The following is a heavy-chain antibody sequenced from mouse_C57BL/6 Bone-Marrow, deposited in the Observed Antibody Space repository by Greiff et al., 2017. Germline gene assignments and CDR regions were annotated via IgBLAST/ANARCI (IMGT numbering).Heavy chain of an antibody. D-gene: IGHD2-3*01. J-gene: IGHJ2*01. CDR2: IDPEIGDT. CDR1: GFNIKDDY. Sequence: DVKLVESGAELVRPGASVKLSCTASGFNIKDDYIHWVKQRPEQGLEWIGWIDPEIGDTEYASKFQGKATITSDTSSNTAYLQLSSLTSEDTAVYYCSSFDGNYFDCWGQGTPLTVAS. V-gene: IGHV14-4*01. CDR3: SSFDGNYFDC.